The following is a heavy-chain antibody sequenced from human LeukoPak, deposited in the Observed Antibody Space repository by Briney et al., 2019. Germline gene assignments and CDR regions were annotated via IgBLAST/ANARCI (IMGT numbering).Heavy chain of an antibody. CDR2: IYYSGST. Sequence: SETLSLTCTVSGGSISSYYWSWIRQPPGKGLEWIGYIYYSGSTNYNPSLKSRVTISVETSKSQFSLKLSSVTAADTAVYYCARALYYYYGMDVWGQGTTVTVSS. J-gene: IGHJ6*02. CDR1: GGSISSYY. V-gene: IGHV4-59*08. CDR3: ARALYYYYGMDV.